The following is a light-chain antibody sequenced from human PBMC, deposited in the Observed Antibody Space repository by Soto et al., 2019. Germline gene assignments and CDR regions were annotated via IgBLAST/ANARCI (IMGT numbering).Light chain of an antibody. CDR1: ESISRDY. J-gene: IGKJ2*01. V-gene: IGKV3-20*01. Sequence: EIVLTQSPGTLSLSPGQRATLSCRASESISRDYLAWYQQRLGQAPRLLIYGASSGATGIPDRFSGSGSGTDFTLTISRLEPEDFAIYSCQRYGGVPYTFGQGTKLEIK. CDR3: QRYGGVPYT. CDR2: GAS.